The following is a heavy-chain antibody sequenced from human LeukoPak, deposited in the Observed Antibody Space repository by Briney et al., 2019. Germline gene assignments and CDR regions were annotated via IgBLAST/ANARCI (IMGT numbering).Heavy chain of an antibody. Sequence: SETLSLTCTVSGGSISSYYWSWIRQPPGKGLEWIGYIYYSGSTNYNPSLKSRVTISVDTSKNQFSLKLSSVTAADTAVYYCARDPLGAAAGYFQHWGQGTLVTVSS. CDR2: IYYSGST. CDR1: GGSISSYY. D-gene: IGHD6-13*01. CDR3: ARDPLGAAAGYFQH. J-gene: IGHJ1*01. V-gene: IGHV4-59*01.